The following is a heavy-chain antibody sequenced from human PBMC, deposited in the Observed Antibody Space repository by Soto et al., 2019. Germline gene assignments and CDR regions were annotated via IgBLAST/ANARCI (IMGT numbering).Heavy chain of an antibody. Sequence: TGGSLRLSCAASGFTFSSYAMSWVRQAPGKGLEWVSAISGSGGSTYYADSVKGRFTISRDNSKNTLYLQMNSLRAEDTAVYYCAKVGFGYSLGDVDYWGQGTLVTVSS. CDR1: GFTFSSYA. D-gene: IGHD2-15*01. V-gene: IGHV3-23*01. J-gene: IGHJ4*02. CDR3: AKVGFGYSLGDVDY. CDR2: ISGSGGST.